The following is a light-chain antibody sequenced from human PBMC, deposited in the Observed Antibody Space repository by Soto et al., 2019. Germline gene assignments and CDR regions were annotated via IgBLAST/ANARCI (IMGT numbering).Light chain of an antibody. Sequence: EIVMTQSPATLSVSPGERATLSCRASQSVSSGLAWYQQKPGQAPRLLIYGASTRATGIPARFSGSGSGTEFTLTINSLQSEDCAVYYCQQYNIWPQTFGQGTKVEIK. CDR2: GAS. V-gene: IGKV3-15*01. CDR1: QSVSSG. J-gene: IGKJ1*01. CDR3: QQYNIWPQT.